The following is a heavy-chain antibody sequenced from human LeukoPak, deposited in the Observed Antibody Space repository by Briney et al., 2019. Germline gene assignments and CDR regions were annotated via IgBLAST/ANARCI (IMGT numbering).Heavy chain of an antibody. CDR3: ARESPVGIQLWYDY. V-gene: IGHV1-2*02. D-gene: IGHD5-18*01. CDR1: GYTFTGYY. J-gene: IGHJ4*02. Sequence: ASVKVSCKASGYTFTGYYMHWVRQAPGQGLEWMGWINPNSGGTNYAQKFQGRVTMTRDTSLSTAHMELSRLRSDDTAVYYCARESPVGIQLWYDYWGQGTLVTVSS. CDR2: INPNSGGT.